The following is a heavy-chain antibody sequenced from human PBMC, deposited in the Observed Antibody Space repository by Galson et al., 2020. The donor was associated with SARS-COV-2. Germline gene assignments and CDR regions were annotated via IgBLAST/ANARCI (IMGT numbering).Heavy chain of an antibody. V-gene: IGHV3-30*04. CDR3: AKDGDYDIWSGYYGNFDS. CDR1: GFTFNSAA. Sequence: GGSLRLSCAASGFTFNSAALHWVRQAPGKGLEWLSLISYDGRHKPYADSVKGRFTISRDNSKNTVFLEMNSLKHEDTAVYYCAKDGDYDIWSGYYGNFDSWGQGTLVLVSS. D-gene: IGHD3-3*01. CDR2: ISYDGRHK. J-gene: IGHJ4*02.